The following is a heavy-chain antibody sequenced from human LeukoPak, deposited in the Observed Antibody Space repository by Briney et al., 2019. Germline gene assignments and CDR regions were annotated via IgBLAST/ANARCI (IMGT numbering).Heavy chain of an antibody. Sequence: GGSLRLSCAASGFTFSSYGMSWVRQAPGKGLEWVSVIYSGGSTYYADSVKGRFTISRDNSKNTLYLQMNSLRAEDTAVYYCARGPRTSYYYMDVWGKGTTVTISS. CDR3: ARGPRTSYYYMDV. D-gene: IGHD2-2*01. CDR1: GFTFSSYG. J-gene: IGHJ6*03. V-gene: IGHV3-53*01. CDR2: IYSGGST.